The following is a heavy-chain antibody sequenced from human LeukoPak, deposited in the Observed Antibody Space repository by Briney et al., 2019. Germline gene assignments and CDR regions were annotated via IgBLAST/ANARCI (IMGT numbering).Heavy chain of an antibody. CDR1: GYTFTSYG. J-gene: IGHJ4*02. D-gene: IGHD6-19*01. CDR3: ARDRVSYSSGWYFDY. CDR2: ISAYNGNT. Sequence: GASVKVSCTASGYTFTSYGISWVRQAPGQGLEWMGWISAYNGNTNYAQKLQGRVTMTTDTSTSTAYMELRSLRSDDTAVYYCARDRVSYSSGWYFDYWGQGTLVTVSS. V-gene: IGHV1-18*04.